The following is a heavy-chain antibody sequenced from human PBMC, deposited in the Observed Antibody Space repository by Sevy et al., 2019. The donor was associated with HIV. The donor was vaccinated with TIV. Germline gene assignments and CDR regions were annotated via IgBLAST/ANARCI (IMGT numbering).Heavy chain of an antibody. J-gene: IGHJ4*02. Sequence: GGSLRLSCAASGFTFSSYGMHWVRQAPGKGLEWVAFIRFDGNSKYYADSVKGRFTNSRDNSKNTLYLQLNSLTTEDTAFYYCARADCGGDCYLVFDYRGQGTLVTVSS. CDR2: IRFDGNSK. CDR1: GFTFSSYG. CDR3: ARADCGGDCYLVFDY. D-gene: IGHD2-21*01. V-gene: IGHV3-30*02.